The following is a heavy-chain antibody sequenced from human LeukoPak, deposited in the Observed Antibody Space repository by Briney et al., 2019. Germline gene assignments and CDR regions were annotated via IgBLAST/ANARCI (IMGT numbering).Heavy chain of an antibody. CDR1: GGSISSYY. J-gene: IGHJ5*02. D-gene: IGHD6-13*01. CDR3: ASTSSSWVGVNWFDP. Sequence: SETLSLTCTVSGGSISSYYWSWIRQPPGKGLEWIGEINHSGSTNYNPSLKSRVTISVDTSKNQFSLKLSSVTAADTAVYYCASTSSSWVGVNWFDPWGQGTLVTVSS. V-gene: IGHV4-34*01. CDR2: INHSGST.